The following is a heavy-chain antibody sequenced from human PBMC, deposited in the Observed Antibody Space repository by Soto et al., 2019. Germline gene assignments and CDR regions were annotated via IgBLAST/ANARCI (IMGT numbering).Heavy chain of an antibody. D-gene: IGHD6-13*01. CDR1: GYTFTSYG. CDR2: ISAYHGNT. V-gene: IGHV1-18*01. Sequence: QVQLVQSGAEVKKPGASVKVSCKASGYTFTSYGISWVRQAPGQGLEWMGWISAYHGNTNYAQKLQGKVTMTTDTSTSTAYMELRSLRSDDTAVYYCARGKRIAAAGSSRDYYYYGMDVWGQGTTVTVSS. CDR3: ARGKRIAAAGSSRDYYYYGMDV. J-gene: IGHJ6*02.